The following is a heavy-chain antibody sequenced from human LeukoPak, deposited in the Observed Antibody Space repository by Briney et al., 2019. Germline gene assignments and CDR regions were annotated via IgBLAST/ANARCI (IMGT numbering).Heavy chain of an antibody. CDR1: GGSFSGYY. V-gene: IGHV4-34*01. CDR2: INHSGST. Sequence: PSETLSLTCAVYGGSFSGYYWSWIRQPPGKGLEWIGEINHSGSTNYNPSLKSRVTISVDTSKNQFSLKLSSVTAADTAVYYCAGIAARLTNRLQNYAEDYWGQGTLVTVSS. D-gene: IGHD6-6*01. CDR3: AGIAARLTNRLQNYAEDY. J-gene: IGHJ4*02.